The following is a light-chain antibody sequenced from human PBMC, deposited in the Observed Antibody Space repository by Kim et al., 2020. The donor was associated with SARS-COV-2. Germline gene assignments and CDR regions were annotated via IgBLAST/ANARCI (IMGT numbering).Light chain of an antibody. J-gene: IGLJ2*01. V-gene: IGLV3-19*01. CDR2: GKY. Sequence: SSELTQDPAVSVALGQTVRLTCQGDSLRNYYATWYQQRPGQAPILVLFGKYNRPSGIPDRFSGSGSGNTASFTIPGAQAEDDADYYCNSRDSSGDNVIFGGGTQLTVL. CDR1: SLRNYY. CDR3: NSRDSSGDNVI.